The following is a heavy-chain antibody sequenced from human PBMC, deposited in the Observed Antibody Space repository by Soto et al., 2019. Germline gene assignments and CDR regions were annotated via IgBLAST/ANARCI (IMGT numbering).Heavy chain of an antibody. CDR2: ISGSGGSS. D-gene: IGHD4-17*01. Sequence: GESLKISCAASGFTFSSYAMSWVRQAPGKGLEWVSAISGSGGSSYYADSVKGRFTISRDNSKNTLYLQMNSLRAEDTAVYYCAKKAVGRTTRIRNDAFDIWGQGTMVTVSS. CDR1: GFTFSSYA. CDR3: AKKAVGRTTRIRNDAFDI. J-gene: IGHJ3*02. V-gene: IGHV3-23*01.